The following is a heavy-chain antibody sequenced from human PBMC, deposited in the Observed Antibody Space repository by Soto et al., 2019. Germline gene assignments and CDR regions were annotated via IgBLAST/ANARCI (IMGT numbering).Heavy chain of an antibody. D-gene: IGHD3-3*01. V-gene: IGHV4-31*03. CDR2: IYYSGST. Sequence: TLALTCTVSGGSISSGGYYWSWIRQHPGKGLEWIGYIYYSGSTYYNPSLKSRVTISVDTSKNQFSLKLSSVTAADTAVYYCARGVTRGYDFWSRYPNWFDTWGQRTLGTVSA. J-gene: IGHJ5*02. CDR1: GGSISSGGYY. CDR3: ARGVTRGYDFWSRYPNWFDT.